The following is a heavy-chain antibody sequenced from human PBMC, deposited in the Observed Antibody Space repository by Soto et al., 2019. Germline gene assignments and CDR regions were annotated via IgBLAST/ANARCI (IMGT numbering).Heavy chain of an antibody. CDR2: ISAYNGNT. V-gene: IGHV1-18*01. J-gene: IGHJ4*02. CDR3: ARGPKPSITMIVVAPDY. D-gene: IGHD3-22*01. Sequence: GASVKVSCKASGYTFTSYGISWLRQAPGKGLEWMGWISAYNGNTNYAQKLQGRVTMTTDTSTSTAYMQLRSLRSDDTAVYYCARGPKPSITMIVVAPDYWGQGTLVTVSS. CDR1: GYTFTSYG.